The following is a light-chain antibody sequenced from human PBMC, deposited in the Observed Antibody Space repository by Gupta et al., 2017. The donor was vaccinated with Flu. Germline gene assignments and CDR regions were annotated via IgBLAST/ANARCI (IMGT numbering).Light chain of an antibody. V-gene: IGLV3-21*02. J-gene: IGLJ2*01. CDR2: DDN. Sequence: SYVVTQPPSVSVAPGQTASSSRGGDNIGTTRVNWYQRKAGQAPVLLVYDDNDRPSGIPERISGSNSGNTATLTISRVEVGDEADFYCQVWDPRSDHPVIFGGGTKLTVL. CDR3: QVWDPRSDHPVI. CDR1: NIGTTR.